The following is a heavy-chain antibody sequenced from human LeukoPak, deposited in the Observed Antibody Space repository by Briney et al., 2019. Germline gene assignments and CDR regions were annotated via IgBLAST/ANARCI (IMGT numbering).Heavy chain of an antibody. CDR3: AKTLRDSSGYYAAGY. Sequence: GGSLRLSCAASGFTFSSYGMHWVRQAPGKELEWVAFIRYDGNNKQYADSVKGRFTISRDDSKNTLYLQMNSLRAEDTAVYYCAKTLRDSSGYYAAGYWGQGTLVTVSS. V-gene: IGHV3-30*02. CDR1: GFTFSSYG. J-gene: IGHJ4*02. CDR2: IRYDGNNK. D-gene: IGHD3-22*01.